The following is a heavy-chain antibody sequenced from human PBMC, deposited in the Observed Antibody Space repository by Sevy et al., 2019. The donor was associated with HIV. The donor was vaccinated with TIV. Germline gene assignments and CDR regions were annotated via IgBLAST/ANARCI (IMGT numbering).Heavy chain of an antibody. CDR2: IWYDGRTE. CDR1: GFTFRSFS. D-gene: IGHD3-16*02. V-gene: IGHV3-33*06. Sequence: GGSLRLSCVASGFTFRSFSMHWVRQAPGKGLEWVAAIWYDGRTERYADSVQGRFTISRDNSKKTLYLQMNSLRDEDTAIYYCAQDAGGVIVPTAGFDSWGQGTLVTVSS. J-gene: IGHJ5*01. CDR3: AQDAGGVIVPTAGFDS.